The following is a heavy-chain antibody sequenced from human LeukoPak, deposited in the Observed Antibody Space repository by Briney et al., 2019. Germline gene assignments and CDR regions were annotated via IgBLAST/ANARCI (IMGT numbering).Heavy chain of an antibody. J-gene: IGHJ4*02. CDR2: ISAYNGNT. CDR3: ARNGGWSLYDEIDY. Sequence: RGSVKVSCKASGYTFTSYGISWVRQSPGQGLEWMGWISAYNGNTNYAQKLQGRVTMTTDTSTSTAYMELRSLRSDDTAVYYCARNGGWSLYDEIDYWGQGTLVTVSS. V-gene: IGHV1-18*01. CDR1: GYTFTSYG. D-gene: IGHD3-16*01.